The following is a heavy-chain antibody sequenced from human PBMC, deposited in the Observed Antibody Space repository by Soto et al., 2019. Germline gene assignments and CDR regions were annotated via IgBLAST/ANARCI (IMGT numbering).Heavy chain of an antibody. Sequence: QVRLQQWGAGLLQPSQTLFLTCAVYGGSFSDYSWAWIRQPPGKGLQWIGEINHGGFTNSSPSLKSRVSLSIDTSMKQFSLKLRSVIAADTAVYFCARLSSDWGIGDWGQGTLVTVSS. CDR1: GGSFSDYS. D-gene: IGHD6-19*01. CDR3: ARLSSDWGIGD. CDR2: INHGGFT. J-gene: IGHJ4*02. V-gene: IGHV4-34*01.